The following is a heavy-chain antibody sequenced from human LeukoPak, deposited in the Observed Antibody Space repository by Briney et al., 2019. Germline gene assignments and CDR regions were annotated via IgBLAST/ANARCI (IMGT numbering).Heavy chain of an antibody. J-gene: IGHJ4*02. V-gene: IGHV5-51*01. CDR2: IYPDDSDT. Sequence: GESLKISCESSGYSYSSYWIGWVRQMPGKGLEWMGIIYPDDSDTRYSPSFQGQVTISTDKSISTAYLQWSSRKASDTAMYYCARRAVAGTSFDYWGQGTLVTVSS. D-gene: IGHD6-19*01. CDR3: ARRAVAGTSFDY. CDR1: GYSYSSYW.